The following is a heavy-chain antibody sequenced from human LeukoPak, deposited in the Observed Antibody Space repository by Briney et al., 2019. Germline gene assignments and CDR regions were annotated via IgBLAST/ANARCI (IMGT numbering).Heavy chain of an antibody. J-gene: IGHJ5*02. CDR2: INPNSGDT. D-gene: IGHD2-15*01. Sequence: PGASVKVSCKASGYTFTGYHMHWVRQAPGQGLEWMGRINPNSGDTNYAQKFQGRVTMTRDTSISTAYMELNRLRSDDTAVYYCARVDCSSPGCRGRDWFDPWGQGTLVTVSS. CDR3: ARVDCSSPGCRGRDWFDP. CDR1: GYTFTGYH. V-gene: IGHV1-2*06.